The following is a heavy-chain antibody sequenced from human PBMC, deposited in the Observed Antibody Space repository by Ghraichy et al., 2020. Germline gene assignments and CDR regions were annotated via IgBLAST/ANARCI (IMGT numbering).Heavy chain of an antibody. Sequence: SETLSLTCSVSGASISSSTYYWGWIRQPPGKGLEWIGSIDDSGSSYHNPSLRGRVTISADTSENQVSLKLSSVTAADTAVYYCARITTVVTPLGWFDPWGQGTLVTVS. D-gene: IGHD4-23*01. CDR3: ARITTVVTPLGWFDP. V-gene: IGHV4-39*01. CDR1: GASISSSTYY. J-gene: IGHJ5*02. CDR2: IDDSGSS.